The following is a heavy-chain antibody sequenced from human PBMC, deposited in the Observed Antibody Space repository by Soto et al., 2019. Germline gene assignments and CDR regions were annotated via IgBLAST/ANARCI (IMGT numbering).Heavy chain of an antibody. V-gene: IGHV1-69*13. CDR1: GGTFSSYA. D-gene: IGHD2-15*01. J-gene: IGHJ6*02. CDR3: AISRSYGKSCYLHSGMHV. CDR2: IIPIFGTA. Sequence: SVKVSCKASGGTFSSYAISWVRQAPGQGLEWMGGIIPIFGTANYAQKFQGRVTITADESTSTAYMELSSLRSEDTAVYYCAISRSYGKSCYLHSGMHVCRQVTTVALS.